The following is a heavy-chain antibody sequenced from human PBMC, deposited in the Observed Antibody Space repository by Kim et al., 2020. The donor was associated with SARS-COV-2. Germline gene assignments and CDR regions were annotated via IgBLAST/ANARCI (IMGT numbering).Heavy chain of an antibody. Sequence: GPTLVKPTQTLTLTCTFSGFSLSTSGMCVSWIRQPPGKALEWLALIDWDDDKYYSTSLKTRLTISKDTSKNQVVLTMTNMDPVDTATYYCARTKWELLPYYYYGMDVWGQGTTVTFSS. CDR3: ARTKWELLPYYYYGMDV. J-gene: IGHJ6*02. V-gene: IGHV2-70*01. CDR2: IDWDDDK. CDR1: GFSLSTSGMC. D-gene: IGHD1-26*01.